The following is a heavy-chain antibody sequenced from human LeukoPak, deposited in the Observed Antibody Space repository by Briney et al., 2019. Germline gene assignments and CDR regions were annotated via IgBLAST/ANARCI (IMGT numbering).Heavy chain of an antibody. Sequence: PSETLSLTCTVSGGSISSYYWSWIRQPPGKGLEWIGYIYYSGSTNYNPSLKSRVTISVDTSKNQFSLKLSSVTAADTAVYYCARVVGATPSAAFDIWGQGTTVTVSS. CDR2: IYYSGST. CDR1: GGSISSYY. J-gene: IGHJ3*02. V-gene: IGHV4-59*01. CDR3: ARVVGATPSAAFDI. D-gene: IGHD1-26*01.